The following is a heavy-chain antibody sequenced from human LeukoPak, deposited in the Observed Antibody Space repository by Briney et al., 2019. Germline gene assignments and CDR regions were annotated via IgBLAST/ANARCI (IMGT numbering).Heavy chain of an antibody. J-gene: IGHJ3*02. CDR3: ARDRRGRPTTYYGDSDQPI. Sequence: PGGSLRLSCAASGFTFSSYSMNWVRQAPGKGLEWVSSISSSSSYIYYADSVKGRFTISRDNAKNSLYLQMNSLRAEDTAVYYCARDRRGRPTTYYGDSDQPIWGQGTMVTVSS. CDR1: GFTFSSYS. CDR2: ISSSSSYI. D-gene: IGHD4-17*01. V-gene: IGHV3-21*01.